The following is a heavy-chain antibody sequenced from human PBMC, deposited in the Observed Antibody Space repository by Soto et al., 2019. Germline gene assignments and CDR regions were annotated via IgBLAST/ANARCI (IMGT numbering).Heavy chain of an antibody. CDR1: GGTFSSYA. CDR2: IIPIFGKA. V-gene: IGHV1-69*01. J-gene: IGHJ6*02. Sequence: QVQLVQSGAEVKKPGSSVKCSCKASGGTFSSYAISWVRQAPGQGLEWMGGIIPIFGKANYAQKFQGRVTITADESTSTAYMELSSLRSEDTAVYYCARDLETTTTYYYYGMDVWGQGTTVTVSS. CDR3: ARDLETTTTYYYYGMDV. D-gene: IGHD1-26*01.